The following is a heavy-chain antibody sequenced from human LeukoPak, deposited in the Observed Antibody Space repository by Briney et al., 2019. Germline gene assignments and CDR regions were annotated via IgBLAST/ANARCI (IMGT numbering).Heavy chain of an antibody. Sequence: GGSLRLSCAASGFTFSDHHMDWVRQAPGKGLEWVGRIRTNIEGETTDYAAPVKGRFTISRDDPKTTMYLHMNSLKTEDSAVYFCTTERNWELLRPYGLDIWGQGTTVTVSS. CDR1: GFTFSDHH. CDR2: IRTNIEGETT. V-gene: IGHV3-15*01. D-gene: IGHD1-26*01. J-gene: IGHJ6*02. CDR3: TTERNWELLRPYGLDI.